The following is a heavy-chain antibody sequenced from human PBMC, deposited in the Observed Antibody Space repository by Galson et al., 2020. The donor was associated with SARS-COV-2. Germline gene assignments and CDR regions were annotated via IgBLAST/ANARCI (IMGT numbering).Heavy chain of an antibody. V-gene: IGHV1-24*01. D-gene: IGHD6-19*01. J-gene: IGHJ6*02. CDR1: GYTLTELS. CDR3: AIGTGVAGTVDGYCYYYGLDV. Sequence: ASVKVSCKVSGYTLTELSMHWVRQAPGKGLEWMGGFDPDDGDTNYAQKFQGRVTMTEDTSTDTAYMELSSLRSEDTAVYYCAIGTGVAGTVDGYCYYYGLDVWGQGTTVTVSS. CDR2: FDPDDGDT.